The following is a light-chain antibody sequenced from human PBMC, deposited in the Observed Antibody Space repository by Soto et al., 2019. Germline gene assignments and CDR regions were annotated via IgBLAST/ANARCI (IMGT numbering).Light chain of an antibody. CDR3: AAWDDSLNGLV. CDR1: SSNIGSNT. Sequence: QSVLTQPPSAPGTPGQRVTISCSGSSSNIGSNTVNWYQQLPGTAPKLLIYSNNQRPSGVPDRFSGSKSGTSASLAISGLQSEDEADYYCAAWDDSLNGLVFGTGTKVTVL. J-gene: IGLJ1*01. CDR2: SNN. V-gene: IGLV1-44*01.